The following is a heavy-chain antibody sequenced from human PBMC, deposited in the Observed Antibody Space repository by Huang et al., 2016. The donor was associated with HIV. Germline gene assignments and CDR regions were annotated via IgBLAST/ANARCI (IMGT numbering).Heavy chain of an antibody. D-gene: IGHD6-6*01. J-gene: IGHJ6*02. V-gene: IGHV4-34*01. CDR1: GGSFSLYS. CDR3: ARGGRIAARNYYGMDV. Sequence: QVRLHQWGAGLLKPSETLSLTCAVYGGSFSLYSWNWIRQPPGKGLQWIGEIIHDGIANYDPSLKSRLTMSVDTSKNQFSLILTSLTAGDSAVYYCARGGRIAARNYYGMDVWGQGTTVTVSS. CDR2: IIHDGIA.